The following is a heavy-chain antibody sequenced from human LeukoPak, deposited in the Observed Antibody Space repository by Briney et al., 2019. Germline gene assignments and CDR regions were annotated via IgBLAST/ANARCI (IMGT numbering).Heavy chain of an antibody. CDR2: IYYSGST. CDR3: ARQDVLLWFGESYLAQSSFDP. Sequence: PSETLSLTCTVSGGSISSSGYYWGWIRQPPGKGLEWIASIYYSGSTYYNPSLKSRVTISVDTSKNQFSLKLSSVTAADTAVYYCARQDVLLWFGESYLAQSSFDPWGQGTLVTVSS. CDR1: GGSISSSGYY. D-gene: IGHD3-10*01. V-gene: IGHV4-39*01. J-gene: IGHJ5*02.